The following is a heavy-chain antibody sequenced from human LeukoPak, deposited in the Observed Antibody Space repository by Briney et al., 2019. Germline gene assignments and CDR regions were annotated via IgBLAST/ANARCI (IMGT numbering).Heavy chain of an antibody. V-gene: IGHV1-69*05. CDR2: IIPIFGTA. CDR1: GGTFSSYA. J-gene: IGHJ4*02. D-gene: IGHD4-17*01. CDR3: ARGIRSGGRYYFDY. Sequence: ASVKVSCKASGGTFSSYAIIWVRQAPGQGLEWMGGIIPIFGTANYAQKFQGRVTITTDESTSTAYMELSSLRSEDTAVYYCARGIRSGGRYYFDYWGQGTLVTVSS.